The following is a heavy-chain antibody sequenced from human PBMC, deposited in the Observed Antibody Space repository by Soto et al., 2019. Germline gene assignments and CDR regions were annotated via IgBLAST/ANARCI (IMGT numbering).Heavy chain of an antibody. D-gene: IGHD2-2*01. CDR1: GFTFSSYS. J-gene: IGHJ6*02. CDR2: ISYDGSNK. Sequence: PGGSLRLSCAASGFTFSSYSMNWVRQAPGKGLEWVALISYDGSNKYYADSVKGRFTISRDNSKNTLYLQVNSLGTEDTAVYYCAKESSGRDDIVAVPAAMDVWGQGTTVTVSS. CDR3: AKESSGRDDIVAVPAAMDV. V-gene: IGHV3-30*18.